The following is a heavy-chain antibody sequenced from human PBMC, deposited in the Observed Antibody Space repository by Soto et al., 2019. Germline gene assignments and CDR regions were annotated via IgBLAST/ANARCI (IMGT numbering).Heavy chain of an antibody. D-gene: IGHD1-26*01. CDR1: GFTVSSNY. Sequence: PGGSLRLSCAASGFTVSSNYMSWVRQAPGKGLEWVSVIYSGGSTYYADSVKGRFTISRDNSKNTLYLQMNSLRAEDTAVYYCASGAPGPLDWSYEVWGQGTLVTVSS. CDR2: IYSGGST. CDR3: ASGAPGPLDWSYEV. V-gene: IGHV3-53*01. J-gene: IGHJ4*02.